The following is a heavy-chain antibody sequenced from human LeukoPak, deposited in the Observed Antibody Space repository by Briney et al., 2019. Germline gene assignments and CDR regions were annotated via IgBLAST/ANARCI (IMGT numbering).Heavy chain of an antibody. CDR1: GGSISSGDYY. Sequence: SETLSLTCTVSGGSISSGDYYWSWIRQPPGKGLEWIGYIYYSGSTYYNPSLKSRVTISVDTSKNQFSLKLSSVTAADTAVYYCARVGAVGATFDIWGQGTMVTVSS. J-gene: IGHJ3*02. CDR3: ARVGAVGATFDI. D-gene: IGHD1-26*01. CDR2: IYYSGST. V-gene: IGHV4-30-4*01.